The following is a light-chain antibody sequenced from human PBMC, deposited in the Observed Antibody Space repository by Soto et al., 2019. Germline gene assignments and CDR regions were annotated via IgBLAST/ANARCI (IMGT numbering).Light chain of an antibody. CDR2: AAS. CDR3: QQYNNWPPWT. V-gene: IGKV3-15*01. J-gene: IGKJ1*01. Sequence: EIVMTQSPATLSVSPGERATLSCRASQSVGGNLAWYQQKPGQPPRLLFYAASSRPTGIPARFSGSGSGTEFTLTISSLQSEDFAVYYCQQYNNWPPWTFGQGTKVEIK. CDR1: QSVGGN.